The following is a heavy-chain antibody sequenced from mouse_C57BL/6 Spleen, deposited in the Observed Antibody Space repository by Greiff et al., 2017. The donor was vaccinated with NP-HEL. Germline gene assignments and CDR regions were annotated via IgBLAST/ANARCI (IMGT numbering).Heavy chain of an antibody. J-gene: IGHJ3*01. D-gene: IGHD1-1*01. CDR2: IYPGSGST. CDR3: ARDIYYYGSSYPWFAY. Sequence: VQLQQPGAELVKPGASVKMSCKASGYTFTSYWITWVKQRPGQGLEWIGDIYPGSGSTNYNEKFKSKATLTVDTSSSTAYMQLSSLTSEDSAVYYCARDIYYYGSSYPWFAYWGQGTLVTVSA. CDR1: GYTFTSYW. V-gene: IGHV1-55*01.